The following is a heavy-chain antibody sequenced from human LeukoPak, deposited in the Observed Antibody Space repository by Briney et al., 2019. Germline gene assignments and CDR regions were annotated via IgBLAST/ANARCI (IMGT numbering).Heavy chain of an antibody. V-gene: IGHV4-59*01. J-gene: IGHJ2*01. CDR2: IYYSGST. D-gene: IGHD2-2*01. CDR3: ARSRVVPAAIYREPYWYFDL. CDR1: GGSISSYY. Sequence: SSETLYLTCTVSGGSISSYYWSWIRQPPGKGLEWIGYIYYSGSTNYNPSLKSRVTISVDTSKNQFSLKLSSVTAADTAVYYCARSRVVPAAIYREPYWYFDLWGRGTLVTVSS.